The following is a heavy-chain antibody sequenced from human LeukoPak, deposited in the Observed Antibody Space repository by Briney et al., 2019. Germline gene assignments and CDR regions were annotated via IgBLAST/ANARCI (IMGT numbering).Heavy chain of an antibody. J-gene: IGHJ5*02. CDR3: ARDTYDSSGYPSPGWFDP. CDR2: IYYSGST. D-gene: IGHD3-22*01. V-gene: IGHV4-39*07. CDR1: GGSISSSSYY. Sequence: KTSETLSLTCTVSGGSISSSSYYWGWIRQPPGKGLEWIGSIYYSGSTYYTPSLKSRITISVDTSKNQFSLKLSSVTAADTAVYYCARDTYDSSGYPSPGWFDPWGQGTLVTVSS.